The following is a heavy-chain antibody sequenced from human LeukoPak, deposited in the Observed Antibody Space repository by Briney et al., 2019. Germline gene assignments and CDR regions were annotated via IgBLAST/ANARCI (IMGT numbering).Heavy chain of an antibody. D-gene: IGHD2-2*01. CDR1: GFTFSSYG. V-gene: IGHV3-33*01. CDR3: ARGEPAGTEFGWFDP. CDR2: IWYDGSNK. J-gene: IGHJ5*02. Sequence: PGRSLRLSCAASGFTFSSYGMHWVRQAPGKGLEWVAVIWYDGSNKYYADSVKGRFTISRDNSKNTLYLQMNSLRAEDTAVYYCARGEPAGTEFGWFDPWGQGTLVTVSS.